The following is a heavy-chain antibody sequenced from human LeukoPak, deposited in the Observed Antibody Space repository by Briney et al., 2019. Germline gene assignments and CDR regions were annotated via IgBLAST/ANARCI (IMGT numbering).Heavy chain of an antibody. V-gene: IGHV3-21*01. J-gene: IGHJ4*02. CDR3: ASNRLAARLVDY. CDR1: GFTSSSYS. Sequence: KPGGSLRLSCAASGFTSSSYSMNWVRQAPGKGLEWVSSISSSSSYIYYADSVKGRFTISRDNAKDSLYLQMNSLRAEDTAVYYCASNRLAARLVDYWGQGTLVTVSS. CDR2: ISSSSSYI. D-gene: IGHD6-6*01.